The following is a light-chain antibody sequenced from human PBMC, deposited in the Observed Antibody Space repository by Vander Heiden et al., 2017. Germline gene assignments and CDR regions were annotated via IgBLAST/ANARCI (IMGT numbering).Light chain of an antibody. CDR3: QAWDSSTGG. V-gene: IGLV3-1*01. CDR1: KWGVSY. J-gene: IGLJ2*01. CDR2: QDS. Sequence: SYELTKPPSVTVSTGQITSDTGPGGKWGVSYACWYQHKPGPSPGLVICQDSKRPSGIPERISGSNSGSTATLTISVTQAMDEADYYGQAWDSSTGGFGGGTKLTVL.